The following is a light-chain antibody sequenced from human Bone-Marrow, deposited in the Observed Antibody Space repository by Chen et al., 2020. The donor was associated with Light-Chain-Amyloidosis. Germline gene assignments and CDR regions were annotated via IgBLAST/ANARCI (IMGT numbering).Light chain of an antibody. V-gene: IGLV3-25*03. J-gene: IGLJ2*01. CDR1: ALPMQY. Sequence: YDLTQPPSVSVSPGQTARIPCSGDALPMQYTYWYQRKPGQAPVLVIFKDSERPSGIPARFSGASSGTTVTLTISGVQAEDEADYHCQSADSSGTYEVIFGGGTKLTVL. CDR2: KDS. CDR3: QSADSSGTYEVI.